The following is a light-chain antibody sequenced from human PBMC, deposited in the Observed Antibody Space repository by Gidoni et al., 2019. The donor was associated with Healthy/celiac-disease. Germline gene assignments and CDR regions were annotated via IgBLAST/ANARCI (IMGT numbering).Light chain of an antibody. J-gene: IGKJ3*01. CDR3: QQSYSTPGGT. V-gene: IGKV1-39*01. CDR1: QSISSY. CDR2: AAS. Sequence: DIQMTQSPSSLSASVGDRVTITCRASQSISSYLNWYQQKPGKAPKLLIYAASSLQSGVPSRFSGSGSGTDFTLTISSVQPEDFATYYCQQSYSTPGGTFGPGTKVDIK.